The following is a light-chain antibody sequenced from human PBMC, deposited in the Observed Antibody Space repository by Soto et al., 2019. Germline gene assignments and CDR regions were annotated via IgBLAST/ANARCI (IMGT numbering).Light chain of an antibody. CDR2: EVS. V-gene: IGLV2-14*01. CDR1: SSDVGGYNY. CDR3: SSYTGSSTLGL. J-gene: IGLJ2*01. Sequence: QSALTQPASVSGSPGQSITISCTGTSSDVGGYNYVSWYQQHPGKAPKLMIYEVSNRPSGVSNRFSGSKSGNTASLTISGLKAEDEADYYCSSYTGSSTLGLFGGGTKLTVL.